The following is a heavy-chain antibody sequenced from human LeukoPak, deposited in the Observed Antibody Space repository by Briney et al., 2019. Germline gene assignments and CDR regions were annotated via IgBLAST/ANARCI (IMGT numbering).Heavy chain of an antibody. CDR3: AAGGIAVAPMTFDI. CDR1: GITFTSSA. J-gene: IGHJ3*02. D-gene: IGHD6-19*01. Sequence: SVKVSCKASGITFTSSAVQWVRQARGQRLEWIGWIVVGSGNTNYAQKFQERVAITRDMSTSTAYMELSSLRSEDTAVYYCAAGGIAVAPMTFDIWGQGTMVTVSS. V-gene: IGHV1-58*01. CDR2: IVVGSGNT.